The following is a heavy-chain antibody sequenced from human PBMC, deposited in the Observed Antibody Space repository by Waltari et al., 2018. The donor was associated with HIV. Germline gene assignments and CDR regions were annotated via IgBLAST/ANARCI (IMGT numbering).Heavy chain of an antibody. CDR1: GFTFSNFA. CDR2: FWSDGGEI. Sequence: QVQLVESGGGVVQPGTSLTLSCAVSGFTFSNFAIHWVHQAPAKGFGWLAVFWSDGGEISYADSVKGRFTISKDSSQKTLYLHLTSLRAEDTALYYCARGYSSSRWIPLYHWGRGTLVTVSS. D-gene: IGHD6-6*01. V-gene: IGHV3-33*01. CDR3: ARGYSSSRWIPLYH. J-gene: IGHJ1*01.